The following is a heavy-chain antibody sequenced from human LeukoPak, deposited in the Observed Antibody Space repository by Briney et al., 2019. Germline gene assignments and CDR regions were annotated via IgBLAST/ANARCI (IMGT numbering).Heavy chain of an antibody. J-gene: IGHJ4*02. D-gene: IGHD3-10*01. CDR1: GFTFTRFW. Sequence: GGSLRLSCAGSGFTFTRFWMHWVRQAPGKGLVWVSRINVEGTTTTYADSVEGRFTISRDENALYLQMNHLRVDDTAVYYCTRGGEEPFDYWGQGTLVTVSS. CDR2: INVEGTTT. V-gene: IGHV3-74*01. CDR3: TRGGEEPFDY.